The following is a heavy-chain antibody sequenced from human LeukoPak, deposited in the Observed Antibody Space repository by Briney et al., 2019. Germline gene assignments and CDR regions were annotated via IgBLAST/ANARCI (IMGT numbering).Heavy chain of an antibody. CDR1: GFTFSSYA. Sequence: GGSLRLSCAASGFTFSSYAMSWVRQAPGKGLEWVSVISGSGGSTYYADSVKGRFTISRDNSKNTLYLQMNSLRAEDTAVYYCASERGYYDILTGYYQQPQNDYWGQGTLVTVSS. CDR3: ASERGYYDILTGYYQQPQNDY. CDR2: ISGSGGST. V-gene: IGHV3-23*01. D-gene: IGHD3-9*01. J-gene: IGHJ4*02.